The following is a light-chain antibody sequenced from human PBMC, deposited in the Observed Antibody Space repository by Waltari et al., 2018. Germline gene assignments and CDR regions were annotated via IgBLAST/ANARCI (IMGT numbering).Light chain of an antibody. J-gene: IGLJ2*01. V-gene: IGLV2-14*01. CDR1: RSDVGGYNY. Sequence: QSALTQPASVSGSPGQSITISCTGTRSDVGGYNYVSWYQQHPDKVPKLIIYDVSNRPSWCSNRSSGSKPGNTASLTISGLQAEDEADYFCGSYTSDSSVVFGGGTRLTVL. CDR2: DVS. CDR3: GSYTSDSSVV.